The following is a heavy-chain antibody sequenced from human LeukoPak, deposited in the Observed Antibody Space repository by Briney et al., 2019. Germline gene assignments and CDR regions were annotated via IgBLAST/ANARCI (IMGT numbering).Heavy chain of an antibody. CDR2: ISGGGGNT. J-gene: IGHJ2*01. D-gene: IGHD2-21*02. CDR3: AKDGPYCGGDCRAFDL. Sequence: PGGSLRLSCAASGFTFSSYGMSWVRQAPGKGLGWVSAISGGGGNTYYADSVKGQFTISRDNSKNTLYLQMNSLRAGDTALYYCAKDGPYCGGDCRAFDLWGRGTLVTVSS. V-gene: IGHV3-23*01. CDR1: GFTFSSYG.